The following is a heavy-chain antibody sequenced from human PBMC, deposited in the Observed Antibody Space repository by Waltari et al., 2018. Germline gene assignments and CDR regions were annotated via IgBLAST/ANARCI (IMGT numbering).Heavy chain of an antibody. V-gene: IGHV3-74*01. D-gene: IGHD2-15*01. Sequence: EVQLVESGGGLVQHGGSLRLSWVAPGFPFSCSWMHGVRQAPGRGRAWVSSINSDGSSTNYADSVKGRFTISRDNAKNTLYLQMNSLRAEDTAVYYCVRDCSGGSCYSQFDYWGQGTLVTVSS. CDR3: VRDCSGGSCYSQFDY. J-gene: IGHJ4*02. CDR2: INSDGSST. CDR1: GFPFSCSW.